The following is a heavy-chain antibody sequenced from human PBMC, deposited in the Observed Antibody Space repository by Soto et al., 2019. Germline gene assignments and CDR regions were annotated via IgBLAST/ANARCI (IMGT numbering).Heavy chain of an antibody. CDR3: ARLHPRTGVPAAIFDFWSGYDNWFDP. J-gene: IGHJ5*02. CDR2: IYYSGST. CDR1: GGSISSYY. Sequence: PSETLSLTCTVSGGSISSYYWSWIRQPPGKGLEWIGYIYYSGSTNYNPSLKSRVTISVDTSKNQFSLKLSSVTAADTAVYYCARLHPRTGVPAAIFDFWSGYDNWFDPWGQGTLVTVSS. V-gene: IGHV4-59*08. D-gene: IGHD3-3*01.